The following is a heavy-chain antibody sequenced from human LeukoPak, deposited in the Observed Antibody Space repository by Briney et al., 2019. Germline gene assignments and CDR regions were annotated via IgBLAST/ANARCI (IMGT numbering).Heavy chain of an antibody. Sequence: GGSLRLSCTASGFTFSTYAMTWVRQAPGKGLEWVSVISHGGDSAWYADSVKGRFTISRDNSKSTLFLQMNSLRADDTAIYYCAKGRSGWYEGLDYWGQGILVTVSS. D-gene: IGHD6-19*01. J-gene: IGHJ4*02. CDR2: ISHGGDSA. V-gene: IGHV3-23*01. CDR1: GFTFSTYA. CDR3: AKGRSGWYEGLDY.